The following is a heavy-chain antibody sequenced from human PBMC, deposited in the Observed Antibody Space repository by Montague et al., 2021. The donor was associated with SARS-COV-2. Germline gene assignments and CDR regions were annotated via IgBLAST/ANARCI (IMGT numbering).Heavy chain of an antibody. Sequence: SETLSLTCAVYGGSFSGYHWCWFRQPPGKGLEWFVEINHSGSTNYNPSLKSRVTISVDTTKNQFFLKLSSVTAAATAVYYCARGGRQWLVIDPRYYFDYWGQGTLVTVSS. CDR3: ARGGRQWLVIDPRYYFDY. CDR2: INHSGST. J-gene: IGHJ4*01. V-gene: IGHV4-34*01. D-gene: IGHD6-19*01. CDR1: GGSFSGYH.